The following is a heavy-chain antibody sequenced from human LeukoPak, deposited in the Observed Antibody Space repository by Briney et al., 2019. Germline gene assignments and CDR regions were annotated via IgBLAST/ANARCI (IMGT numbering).Heavy chain of an antibody. CDR2: ISYDGSNK. V-gene: IGHV3-30*18. CDR1: GFSFSSDG. CDR3: AKDGHKRGGGDCCFDY. J-gene: IGHJ4*02. D-gene: IGHD2-21*02. Sequence: PGGSLRLSCAASGFSFSSDGMHWVRQAPGKGLEWVAVISYDGSNKYYADSVKGRFTISRDNSKNTLYLQMNSLRAEDTAVYYCAKDGHKRGGGDCCFDYWGQGTLVTVSS.